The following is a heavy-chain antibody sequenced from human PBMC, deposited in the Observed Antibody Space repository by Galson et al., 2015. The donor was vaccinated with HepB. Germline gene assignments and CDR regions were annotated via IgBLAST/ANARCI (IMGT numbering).Heavy chain of an antibody. CDR1: GFTFSSYA. CDR3: ARVGAGQWLDPEYFQH. CDR2: ISYDGSNK. J-gene: IGHJ1*01. D-gene: IGHD6-19*01. V-gene: IGHV3-30-3*01. Sequence: SLRLSCAASGFTFSSYAMHWVRQAPGKGLEWVAVISYDGSNKYYADSVKGRFTISRDNSKNTLYLQMNSLRAEDTAVYYCARVGAGQWLDPEYFQHWGQGTLVTVSS.